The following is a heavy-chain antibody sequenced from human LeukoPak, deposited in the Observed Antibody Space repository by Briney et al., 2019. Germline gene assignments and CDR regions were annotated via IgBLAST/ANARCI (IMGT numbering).Heavy chain of an antibody. Sequence: PSETLSLTCTVSGVSISSYYWSWLRQPPGKGLEWIGYISNSGSTNYNPSLKSRVTISVDTSKNQCSLRLSSVTAADTAVYYCARDPRYYDSNAYYYDNWFVPWGQGTLVTVSS. V-gene: IGHV4-59*01. CDR3: ARDPRYYDSNAYYYDNWFVP. D-gene: IGHD3-22*01. CDR2: ISNSGST. J-gene: IGHJ5*02. CDR1: GVSISSYY.